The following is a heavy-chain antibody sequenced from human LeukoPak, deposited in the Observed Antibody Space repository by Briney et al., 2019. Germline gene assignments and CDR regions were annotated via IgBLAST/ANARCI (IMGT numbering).Heavy chain of an antibody. CDR3: ARGYSSGWYPPLDAFDI. V-gene: IGHV3-66*02. Sequence: EGSLRLSCAASGFTVSSNYRSWVRQAPGKGLEWISVIYSGGSTYYADSVKGRFTISRDNSKNTLYLQMNSLRAEDTAVYYCARGYSSGWYPPLDAFDIWGQGTMVTVSS. J-gene: IGHJ3*02. D-gene: IGHD6-19*01. CDR1: GFTVSSNY. CDR2: IYSGGST.